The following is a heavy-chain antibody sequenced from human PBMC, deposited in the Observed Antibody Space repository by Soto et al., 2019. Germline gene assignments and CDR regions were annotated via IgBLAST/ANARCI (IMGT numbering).Heavy chain of an antibody. Sequence: SETLSLTCAVHGGSISSYYWSWIRQPPGKGLEWIGYIYYSGSTNYNPSLKSRVTISVDTSKNQFSLKLSSVTAADTAVYYCARRYGGTFDYWGQGTLVTVSS. D-gene: IGHD2-15*01. CDR2: IYYSGST. V-gene: IGHV4-59*08. CDR3: ARRYGGTFDY. J-gene: IGHJ4*02. CDR1: GGSISSYY.